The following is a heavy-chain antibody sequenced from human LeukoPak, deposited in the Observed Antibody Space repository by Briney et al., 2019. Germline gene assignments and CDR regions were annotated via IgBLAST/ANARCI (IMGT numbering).Heavy chain of an antibody. J-gene: IGHJ5*02. D-gene: IGHD3-10*01. CDR3: AKDFSVGVTMIRGPFDP. CDR1: GFTFSSFA. Sequence: GGSLRLSCSASGFTFSSFAMSWVRQAPGKGLEWVSGISGSGGSTYYADSMKGRFTISRDNSKNTLYLQINSLRAEDTAVFYCAKDFSVGVTMIRGPFDPWGQGTLVTVSS. V-gene: IGHV3-23*01. CDR2: ISGSGGST.